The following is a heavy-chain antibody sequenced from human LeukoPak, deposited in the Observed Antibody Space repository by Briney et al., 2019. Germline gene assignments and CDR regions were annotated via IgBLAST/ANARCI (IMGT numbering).Heavy chain of an antibody. CDR1: GYTFTSYD. CDR3: ARGPLSKRNWFDP. V-gene: IGHV1-8*01. J-gene: IGHJ5*02. Sequence: ASVKLSCNASGYTFTSYDINWVPQATGQGREWMGWMNHNSGNTGYAQKFQGRVTMTRNTSISTAYMELSSLRSEDTAVYYCARGPLSKRNWFDPWGQGTLVTVSS. CDR2: MNHNSGNT. D-gene: IGHD2/OR15-2a*01.